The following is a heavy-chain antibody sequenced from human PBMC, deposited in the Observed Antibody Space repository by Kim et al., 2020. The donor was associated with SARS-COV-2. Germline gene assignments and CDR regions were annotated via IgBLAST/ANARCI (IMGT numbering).Heavy chain of an antibody. J-gene: IGHJ4*02. V-gene: IGHV1-2*02. CDR3: ARGRGTYDY. Sequence: SSGNKMSQKFQGRLTMTRDTSISTAFMEMTRLTSDDTAVYYCARGRGTYDYWGQGTLVTVSS. CDR2: SSGNK. D-gene: IGHD5-12*01.